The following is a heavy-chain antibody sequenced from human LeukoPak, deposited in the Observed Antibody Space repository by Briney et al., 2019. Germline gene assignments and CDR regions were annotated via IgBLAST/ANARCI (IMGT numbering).Heavy chain of an antibody. CDR1: RFSFSDYD. Sequence: GGSLRLSCRASRFSFSDYDMHWVRQAPGKGLEWVSSISSSSSYIYYADSVKGRFTISRDNAKNSLYLQMNSLRAEDTAVYYCASHWFGELSNFDYWGQGTLVTVSS. D-gene: IGHD3-10*01. J-gene: IGHJ4*02. CDR3: ASHWFGELSNFDY. V-gene: IGHV3-21*01. CDR2: ISSSSSYI.